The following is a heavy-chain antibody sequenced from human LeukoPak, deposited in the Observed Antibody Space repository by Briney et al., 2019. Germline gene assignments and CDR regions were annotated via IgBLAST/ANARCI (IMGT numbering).Heavy chain of an antibody. V-gene: IGHV5-51*01. J-gene: IGHJ1*01. CDR2: IYPRDSDT. Sequence: RGESLKLSCKASGYTFAHQGIGWVRQKSGSGLEWMGIIYPRDSDTRYSPSFQGHVTISADTSINTAYLEWSRLEASDTAIYYCARHSDLLGAIWGQGTLVSVSS. D-gene: IGHD3-16*01. CDR3: ARHSDLLGAI. CDR1: GYTFAHQG.